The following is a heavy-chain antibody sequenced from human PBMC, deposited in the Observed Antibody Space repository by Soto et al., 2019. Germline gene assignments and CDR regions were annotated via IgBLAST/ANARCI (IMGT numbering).Heavy chain of an antibody. D-gene: IGHD3-10*01. CDR1: GYTFTSYD. J-gene: IGHJ6*03. CDR2: MNPNSGNT. Sequence: ASVKVSCKASGYTFTSYDINWVRQATGQGLEWMGWMNPNSGNTGYAQKFQGRVTMTRNTSIRTAYMELSSLRSEDTAVYYCARISYGMVRGEREDYYYYMDVWGKGTTVTVSS. CDR3: ARISYGMVRGEREDYYYYMDV. V-gene: IGHV1-8*01.